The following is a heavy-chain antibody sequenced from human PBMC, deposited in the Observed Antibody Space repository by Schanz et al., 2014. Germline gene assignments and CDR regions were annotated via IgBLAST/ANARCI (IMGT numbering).Heavy chain of an antibody. CDR2: ISGSGGST. CDR1: GFTFDDYA. J-gene: IGHJ3*01. D-gene: IGHD5-12*01. Sequence: EVQLVESGGGLVQPGRSLGLSCAASGFTFDDYAMHWVRQAPGKGLEWVSAISGSGGSTYYADSVKGRFIISRDSSKNTLFLQMNSLRAEDTAVYFCARDGGRDGYNLAFDVWGQGTLVTVSS. V-gene: IGHV3-23*04. CDR3: ARDGGRDGYNLAFDV.